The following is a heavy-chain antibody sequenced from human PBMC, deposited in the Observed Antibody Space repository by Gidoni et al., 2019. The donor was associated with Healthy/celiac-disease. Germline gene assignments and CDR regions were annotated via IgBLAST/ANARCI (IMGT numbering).Heavy chain of an antibody. CDR3: AREGVYYDSSGYYQYYFDY. J-gene: IGHJ4*02. CDR1: GFTFISYE. CDR2: ISSSGSTI. V-gene: IGHV3-48*03. Sequence: EVQLVESGGGLVQPGGSLRLSCAASGFTFISYEMNWVRQAPGKGLEWVSYISSSGSTIYYADSVKGRFTISRDNAKNSLYLQMNSLRAEDTAVYYCAREGVYYDSSGYYQYYFDYWGQGTLVTVSS. D-gene: IGHD3-22*01.